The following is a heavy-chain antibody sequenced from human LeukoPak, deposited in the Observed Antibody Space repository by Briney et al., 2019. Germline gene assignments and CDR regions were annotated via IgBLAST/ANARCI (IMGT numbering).Heavy chain of an antibody. CDR1: GGSISSGGYY. CDR3: ARGEDRDGYNLPFDY. D-gene: IGHD5-24*01. Sequence: LSLTCTVSGGSISSGGYYWSWIRQHPGTGLEWIGYIYYGGSTYYNPSLKSRITISIDTSKNQFSLKLSSVTAADTAVYYCARGEDRDGYNLPFDYWGQGTLVTVSS. CDR2: IYYGGST. J-gene: IGHJ4*02. V-gene: IGHV4-31*03.